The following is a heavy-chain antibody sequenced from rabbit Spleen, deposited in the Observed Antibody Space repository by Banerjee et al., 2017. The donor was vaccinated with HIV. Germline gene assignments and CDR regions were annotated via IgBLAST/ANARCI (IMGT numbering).Heavy chain of an antibody. D-gene: IGHD4-1*01. CDR3: ARNYNSAWDL. CDR2: IYPVFGIT. Sequence: QSLEESGGGLVQPGGSLTLSCKVSGFTISSYNMGWVRQAPGKGLEWIGDIYPVFGITNYANSVKGRFTISSDNAQNTVDLQMNSLTAADTATNFCARNYNSAWDLWGQGTLVTVS. CDR1: GFTISSYN. V-gene: IGHV1S7*01. J-gene: IGHJ4*01.